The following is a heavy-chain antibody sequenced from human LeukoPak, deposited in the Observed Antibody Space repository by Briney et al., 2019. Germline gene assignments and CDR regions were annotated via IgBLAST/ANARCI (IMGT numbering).Heavy chain of an antibody. Sequence: GASVKVSCKASGYTFTGYYMHWVRQAPGQGLEWMGWINPNSGGTNYAQKFQGRVTMTRDTSISTAYMELSRLRSDDTAVYYCAAGLDKYYDILTGYWGYYYYYMDVWGKGTTVTISS. J-gene: IGHJ6*03. CDR2: INPNSGGT. CDR1: GYTFTGYY. CDR3: AAGLDKYYDILTGYWGYYYYYMDV. V-gene: IGHV1-2*02. D-gene: IGHD3-9*01.